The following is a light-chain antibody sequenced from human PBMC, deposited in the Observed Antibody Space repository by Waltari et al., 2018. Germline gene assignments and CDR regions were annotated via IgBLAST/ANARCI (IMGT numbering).Light chain of an antibody. CDR3: LLHFHAAWV. CDR1: TGAVTSGHH. CDR2: STN. Sequence: QTVVTQEPSMTVSPGGTVTLTCASSTGAVTSGHHPNWFQQKPGQAPRALIYSTNNNHAWTPARFSGSLLGGKAALTLSGVQPEDEADYYCLLHFHAAWVFGGGTKLTVL. V-gene: IGLV7-43*01. J-gene: IGLJ3*02.